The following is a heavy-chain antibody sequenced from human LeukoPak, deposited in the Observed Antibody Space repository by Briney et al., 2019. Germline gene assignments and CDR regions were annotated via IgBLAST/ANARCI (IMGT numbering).Heavy chain of an antibody. J-gene: IGHJ1*01. D-gene: IGHD2/OR15-2a*01. CDR2: ISSSSSYI. CDR3: ARGRFYDASDYPKYFQH. V-gene: IGHV3-21*01. Sequence: GSLRLSCAASGFSFSSYSMNWVRQAPGKGLEWVSSISSSSSYIYYADSVKGRFTISRDNAKNTLYLQMNSLRAEDTAVYYCARGRFYDASDYPKYFQHWGQGTLVTVSS. CDR1: GFSFSSYS.